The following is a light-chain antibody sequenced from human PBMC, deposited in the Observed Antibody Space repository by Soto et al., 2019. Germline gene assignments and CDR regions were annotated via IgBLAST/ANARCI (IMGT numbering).Light chain of an antibody. J-gene: IGKJ1*01. CDR1: QGIRND. CDR3: LQDYNYPWT. CDR2: AAS. Sequence: AIQMTQSPSSLSASVGDRVTITCRASQGIRNDLGWYQQKPGKAPKLLIYAASSLHSGVPSRFSGSGSGTDFPLTISSLQPEDFSTYYRLQDYNYPWTFGQGTKVEIK. V-gene: IGKV1-6*01.